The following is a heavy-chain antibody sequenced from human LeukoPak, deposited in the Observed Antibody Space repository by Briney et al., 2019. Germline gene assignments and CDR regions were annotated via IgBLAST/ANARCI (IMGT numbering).Heavy chain of an antibody. J-gene: IGHJ4*02. CDR2: IYPEDSDT. CDR3: ARHRDGYNRD. CDR1: GDSFNTHW. V-gene: IGHV5-51*01. D-gene: IGHD5-24*01. Sequence: GESLKISCKGTGDSFNTHWIAWGRQMPGRGLELMGVIYPEDSDTRYTPSFQGRVTISADKTINTAYLQWTSLKASDTAMYFCARHRDGYNRDWGQGTLVIVSS.